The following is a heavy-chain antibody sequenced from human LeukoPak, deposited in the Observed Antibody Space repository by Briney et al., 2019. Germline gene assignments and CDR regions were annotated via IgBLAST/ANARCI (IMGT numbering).Heavy chain of an antibody. D-gene: IGHD3-22*01. V-gene: IGHV1-18*01. CDR3: ARGTLSHYYDSSGYYLI. CDR1: DYTFTSYG. CDR2: ISAYNGNT. Sequence: GASVKVSCKGSDYTFTSYGISWVRQAPGQGLEWMGWISAYNGNTNYAQKLQGRVTMSTDTSTSTAYMELRSLRSDDTAVYYCARGTLSHYYDSSGYYLIWGQGTLVTVSS. J-gene: IGHJ4*02.